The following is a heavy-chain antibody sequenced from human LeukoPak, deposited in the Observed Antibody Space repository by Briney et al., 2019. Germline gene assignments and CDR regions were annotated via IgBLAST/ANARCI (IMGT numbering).Heavy chain of an antibody. J-gene: IGHJ4*02. CDR1: GFSFSRHD. D-gene: IGHD4-17*01. Sequence: PGGSLRLSCAASGFSFSRHDMHWVRQAPGKGLEWVALISFEGGKIDYAESVKSRFTISRDNSKNTLYLQMSSLRVEDTAVYYCAKDRSDGFYGDEFDHWGQGTLVTVSS. CDR2: ISFEGGKI. V-gene: IGHV3-30*18. CDR3: AKDRSDGFYGDEFDH.